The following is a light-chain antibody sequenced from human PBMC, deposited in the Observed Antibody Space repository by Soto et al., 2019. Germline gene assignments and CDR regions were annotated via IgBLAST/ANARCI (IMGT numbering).Light chain of an antibody. CDR3: SSYAASNNFYFV. J-gene: IGLJ3*02. CDR2: EVT. CDR1: RSDVGGYNY. Sequence: QSALTQPPAAAGSPGQSVTISCTGTRSDVGGYNYVSWYQQYPGRAPKLMISEVTKRPSGVPDRFSGSKSGNTASLTVSGLQAEDEADYYCSSYAASNNFYFVFGGGTQLTVL. V-gene: IGLV2-8*01.